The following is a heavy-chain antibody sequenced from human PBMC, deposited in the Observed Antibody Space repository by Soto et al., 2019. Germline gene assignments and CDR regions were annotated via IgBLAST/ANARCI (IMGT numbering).Heavy chain of an antibody. Sequence: EVQLVESGGGLIQPGGSLRLSCVVSGFTVSSANYMSWVRQAPGKGLEWDSVIYPGDTTFDADSVKGRFTISRDNSKNTLYLQMNSLRAEDTAVYYCHGYGYWGQGTLVTVSS. CDR2: IYPGDTT. J-gene: IGHJ4*02. CDR1: GFTVSSANY. D-gene: IGHD5-12*01. CDR3: HGYGY. V-gene: IGHV3-53*01.